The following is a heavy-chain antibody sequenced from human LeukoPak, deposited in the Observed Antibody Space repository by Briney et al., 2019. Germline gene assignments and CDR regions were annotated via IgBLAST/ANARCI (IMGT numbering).Heavy chain of an antibody. CDR2: IYWNDDK. J-gene: IGHJ4*02. CDR3: ARVTTITYYFDY. CDR1: GFSLSTSGVG. D-gene: IGHD4-17*01. Sequence: SGPTLVNPTQTLTLTCTFSGFSLSTSGVGVAWIRQPPGKALEWLALIYWNDDKRYSPSLKSRLTITKDTSKNQVVLTMTNMDPVDTATYYCARVTTITYYFDYWGQGTLVTVSS. V-gene: IGHV2-5*01.